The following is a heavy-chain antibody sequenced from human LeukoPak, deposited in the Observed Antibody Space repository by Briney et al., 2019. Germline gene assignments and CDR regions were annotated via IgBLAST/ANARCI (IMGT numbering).Heavy chain of an antibody. CDR3: ARHGSSSPRRFDY. Sequence: PSETLSLTCTVSGGSISSSSYYWGWIRQPPGKGLEWIGSIYYSGSAYYNPSLKSRVTISVDTSKNQFSLKLSSVTAADTAVYYCARHGSSSPRRFDYWGQGTLVTVSP. CDR2: IYYSGSA. CDR1: GGSISSSSYY. D-gene: IGHD6-6*01. V-gene: IGHV4-39*01. J-gene: IGHJ4*02.